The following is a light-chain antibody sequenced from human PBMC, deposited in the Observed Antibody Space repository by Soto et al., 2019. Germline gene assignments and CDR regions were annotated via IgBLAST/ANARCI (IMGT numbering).Light chain of an antibody. Sequence: DIQMTQAPSTLSASVGDRVTITCRASQTINAWLAWYQQKPGKAPRLLIYDVSTLDSGVPSRFSGSASGTEFTLTISKLKFDDFATYYCQQYHRYSTFGQGTRVDIK. CDR1: QTINAW. CDR3: QQYHRYST. V-gene: IGKV1-5*01. CDR2: DVS. J-gene: IGKJ1*01.